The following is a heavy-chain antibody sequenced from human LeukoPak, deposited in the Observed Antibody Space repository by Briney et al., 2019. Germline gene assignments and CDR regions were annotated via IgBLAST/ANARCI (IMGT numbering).Heavy chain of an antibody. Sequence: GGSLRLSCAASGFTFSSYGMHWVRQAPGKGLEWVAVISYDGSNKYDADSVKGRFTISRDNSKNTLYLQMNSLRAEDTAVYYCAKDRRKYSGYGSSNYWGQGSLVTVSS. CDR1: GFTFSSYG. V-gene: IGHV3-30*18. CDR3: AKDRRKYSGYGSSNY. CDR2: ISYDGSNK. J-gene: IGHJ4*02. D-gene: IGHD5-12*01.